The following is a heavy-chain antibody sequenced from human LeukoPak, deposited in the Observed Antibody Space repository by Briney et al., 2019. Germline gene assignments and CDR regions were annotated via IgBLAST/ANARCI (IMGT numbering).Heavy chain of an antibody. Sequence: GGSLRLSCAASGLTFSSHAMTWVRQAPGKGLEWVSGITGSGGNTYYAESVKGRFTISRDNSKNTLYLQMNSLRAEDTAVYYCARDLLPPVYYYGSGSYFDYWGQGTLVTVSS. CDR3: ARDLLPPVYYYGSGSYFDY. V-gene: IGHV3-23*01. CDR2: ITGSGGNT. D-gene: IGHD3-10*01. J-gene: IGHJ4*02. CDR1: GLTFSSHA.